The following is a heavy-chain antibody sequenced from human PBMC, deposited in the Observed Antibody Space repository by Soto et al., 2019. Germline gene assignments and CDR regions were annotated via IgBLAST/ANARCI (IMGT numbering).Heavy chain of an antibody. CDR3: AKLYIVATILTPFDY. D-gene: IGHD5-12*01. V-gene: IGHV3-23*01. J-gene: IGHJ4*02. Sequence: GGSLRLSCAASGFTFSSYAMSWVRQAPGKGLEWVSAISGSGGSTYYADSVKGRFTISRDNSKNTLYLQMNSLRAEDTAVYYWAKLYIVATILTPFDYWGQRTLVTVSS. CDR1: GFTFSSYA. CDR2: ISGSGGST.